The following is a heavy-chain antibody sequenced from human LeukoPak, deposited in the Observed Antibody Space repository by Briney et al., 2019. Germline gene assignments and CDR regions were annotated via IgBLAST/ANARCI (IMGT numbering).Heavy chain of an antibody. Sequence: ASVKVSCKASGYTFTGYYMHWVRQAPGQGLEWMGRINPNSGGTNYAQKFQGRVTMTRDTSISTAYMELSRLRSDDTAVYYCARGTMVRGVPRGYWGQGTLVTVSS. CDR1: GYTFTGYY. V-gene: IGHV1-2*06. CDR3: ARGTMVRGVPRGY. J-gene: IGHJ4*02. D-gene: IGHD3-10*01. CDR2: INPNSGGT.